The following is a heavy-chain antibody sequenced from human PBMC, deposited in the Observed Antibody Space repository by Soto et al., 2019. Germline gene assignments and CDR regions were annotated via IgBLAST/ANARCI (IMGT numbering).Heavy chain of an antibody. CDR3: ARDAPGAAPY. CDR2: INYRGTT. Sequence: PSETLSLTCTVSGGSISSYYCSWIRQHPEKGLEWMGYINYRGTTNYNPALKSRILISIDTSKNQFSLRLTSVTAADTAVYYCARDAPGAAPYWGQGTLVTVSS. V-gene: IGHV4-59*12. J-gene: IGHJ4*02. CDR1: GGSISSYY. D-gene: IGHD6-13*01.